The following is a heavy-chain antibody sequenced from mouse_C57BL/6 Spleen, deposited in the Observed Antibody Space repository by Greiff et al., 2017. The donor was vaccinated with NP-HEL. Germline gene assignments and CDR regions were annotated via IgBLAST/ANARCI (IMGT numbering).Heavy chain of an antibody. CDR3: ARSRGYYSNPGAMDY. CDR2: IDPSDSYT. J-gene: IGHJ4*01. Sequence: QVQLQQPGAELVRPGTSVKLSCKASGYTFTSYWMHWVKQRPGQGLEWIGVIDPSDSYTNYNQKFKGKATLTVDTSSSTAYMQLSSLTSEDSAVYYCARSRGYYSNPGAMDYWGQGTSVTVSS. V-gene: IGHV1-59*01. D-gene: IGHD2-5*01. CDR1: GYTFTSYW.